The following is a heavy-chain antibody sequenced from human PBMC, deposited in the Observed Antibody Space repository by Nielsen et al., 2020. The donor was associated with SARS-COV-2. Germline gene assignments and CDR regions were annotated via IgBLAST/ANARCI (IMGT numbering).Heavy chain of an antibody. J-gene: IGHJ4*02. D-gene: IGHD3-3*01. Sequence: GESLKISCAASGFTFSSYAMSWVRQAPGKGLEWVSAISGSGGSTNYADSVKGRFTISRDNSKNTLYLQMNSLRAEDTAVYYCAKDGYDFWSGYRIDYWGQGTLVTVSS. CDR2: ISGSGGST. CDR3: AKDGYDFWSGYRIDY. CDR1: GFTFSSYA. V-gene: IGHV3-23*01.